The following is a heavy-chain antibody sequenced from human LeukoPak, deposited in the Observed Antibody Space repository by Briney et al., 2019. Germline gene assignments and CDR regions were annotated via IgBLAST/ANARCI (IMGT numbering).Heavy chain of an antibody. CDR1: GYTFTRYG. CDR3: ARVGIVVVPAAMAYNWFDP. J-gene: IGHJ5*02. V-gene: IGHV1-18*01. D-gene: IGHD2-2*01. Sequence: ASVKVSCKASGYTFTRYGISWVRQAPGQGLEWMGWISAYNGNTNYAQKLQGRVTMTTDTSTSTAYMELRSLRSDDTAVYYCARVGIVVVPAAMAYNWFDPWGQGTLVTVSS. CDR2: ISAYNGNT.